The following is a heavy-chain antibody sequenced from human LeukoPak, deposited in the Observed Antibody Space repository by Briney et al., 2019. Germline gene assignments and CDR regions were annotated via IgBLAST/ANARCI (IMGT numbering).Heavy chain of an antibody. CDR2: INAGNGNT. Sequence: ASVKVSCKASGYTFTSYAMHWVRQAPGQRLEWMGWINAGNGNTKYSQKFQGRVTITADESTSTAYMELSSLRSEGTAVYYCARAISITMIPVDYWGQGTLVTVSS. D-gene: IGHD3-22*01. CDR3: ARAISITMIPVDY. CDR1: GYTFTSYA. V-gene: IGHV1-3*01. J-gene: IGHJ4*02.